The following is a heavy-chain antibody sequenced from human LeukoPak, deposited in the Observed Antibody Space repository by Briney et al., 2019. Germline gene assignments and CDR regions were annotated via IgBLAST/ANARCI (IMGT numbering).Heavy chain of an antibody. CDR2: ISGSGGNT. Sequence: GGSLRLSCAASGFTFSSYAMSWVRQAPGKGLEWVSAISGSGGNTYYADSVKGRFTISRDNSKNTLYLQMNSLRAEDTAVYYCARPSMVRGVRGWFDPWGQGTLVTVSS. CDR3: ARPSMVRGVRGWFDP. D-gene: IGHD3-10*01. CDR1: GFTFSSYA. V-gene: IGHV3-23*01. J-gene: IGHJ5*02.